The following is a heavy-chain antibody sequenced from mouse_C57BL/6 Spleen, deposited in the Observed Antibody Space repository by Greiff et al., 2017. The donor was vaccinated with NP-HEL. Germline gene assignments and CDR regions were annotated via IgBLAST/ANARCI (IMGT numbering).Heavy chain of an antibody. J-gene: IGHJ3*01. V-gene: IGHV1-64*01. CDR1: GYTFTSYW. CDR2: IHPNSGST. D-gene: IGHD2-4*01. Sequence: QVQLQQPGAELVKPGASVKLSCKASGYTFTSYWMHWVKQRPGQGLEWIGMIHPNSGSTNYNEKFKSKATLTVDKSSSTAYMQLSSLTSEDSAVYYCADDYDEGAWFAYWGQGTLVTVSA. CDR3: ADDYDEGAWFAY.